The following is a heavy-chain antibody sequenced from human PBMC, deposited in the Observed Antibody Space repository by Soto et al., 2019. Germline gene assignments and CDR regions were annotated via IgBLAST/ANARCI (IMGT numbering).Heavy chain of an antibody. Sequence: ASETLSLTCAVSGYSISSGYYWGWIRQPPGKGLEWIGSIYHSGSTYYNPSLKSRVTISVDTSKNQFSLKLSPVTAADTAVYYCARYDFWRGGYGMDVWGQGTTVTVSS. J-gene: IGHJ6*02. CDR1: GYSISSGYY. CDR2: IYHSGST. CDR3: ARYDFWRGGYGMDV. V-gene: IGHV4-38-2*01. D-gene: IGHD3-3*01.